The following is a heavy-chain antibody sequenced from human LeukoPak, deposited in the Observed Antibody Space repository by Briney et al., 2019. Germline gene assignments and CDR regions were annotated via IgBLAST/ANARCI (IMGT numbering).Heavy chain of an antibody. CDR2: IFYSGST. CDR3: ARGFYIAKNAGVFDM. Sequence: SETLSLTCTVSSGSISTSNYYWGWVRQPPGKALEWIGNIFYSGSTYYSPSLKSRVTISLDTSKNQFSLKLSSVTAADTAVYYCARGFYIAKNAGVFDMWGQGTMVTVSS. V-gene: IGHV4-39*07. J-gene: IGHJ3*02. D-gene: IGHD1-1*01. CDR1: SGSISTSNYY.